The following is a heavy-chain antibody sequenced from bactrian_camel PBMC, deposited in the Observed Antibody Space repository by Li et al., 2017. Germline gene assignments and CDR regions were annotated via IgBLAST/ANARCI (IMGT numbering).Heavy chain of an antibody. CDR2: LARDGRT. Sequence: HVQLVESGGGSAQAGGSLVLSCAPSGSIADAYCVGWFRQAPGQEREGVAGLARDGRTTYADDVKGRFTISGDNAKNTLYLEMNSLKPEDTAIYYCAAAKGLPDLLRGGYLSARSYNYWGRGTQVT. D-gene: IGHD3*01. CDR3: AAAKGLPDLLRGGYLSARSYNY. J-gene: IGHJ4*01. V-gene: IGHV3S63*01. CDR1: GSIADAYC.